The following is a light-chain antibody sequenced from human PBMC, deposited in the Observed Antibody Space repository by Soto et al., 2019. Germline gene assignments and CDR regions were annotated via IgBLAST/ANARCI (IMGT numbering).Light chain of an antibody. V-gene: IGKV1-13*02. J-gene: IGKJ3*01. CDR3: QQCTL. CDR1: QGISSA. CDR2: DAS. Sequence: AIQLTQSPSSLSASVGDRVTITCRASQGISSALAWYQQKPGKAPKLLIYDASSLESGVPSRFSGSGSGTDFTLTISSLQPEDFATYYCQQCTLFGPGTKVDIK.